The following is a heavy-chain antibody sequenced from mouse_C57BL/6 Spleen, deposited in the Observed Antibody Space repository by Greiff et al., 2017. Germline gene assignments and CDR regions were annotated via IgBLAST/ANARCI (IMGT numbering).Heavy chain of an antibody. CDR1: GYTFTSYW. Sequence: QVQLQQPGAELVRPGSSVKLSCKASGYTFTSYWMPWVKQRPIQGLEWIGNIDPSDSETHYNQKFKDKATLTVDKSSSTAYMQLSSLTSEDSAVYYCARCGYYAMDYWGQGTSVTVSS. V-gene: IGHV1-52*01. CDR3: ARCGYYAMDY. CDR2: IDPSDSET. J-gene: IGHJ4*01.